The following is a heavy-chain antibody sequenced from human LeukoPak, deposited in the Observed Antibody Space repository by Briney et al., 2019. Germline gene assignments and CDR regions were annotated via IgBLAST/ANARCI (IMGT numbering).Heavy chain of an antibody. J-gene: IGHJ3*02. V-gene: IGHV1-8*01. CDR3: ARGPYSSGWYGAFDI. CDR2: MNPNSGNT. Sequence: GASVKVSCKASGYTFTSYDINWVRQAAGPGLEWMGWMNPNSGNTGYAQKFQGRVTMTRNTSISTAYMELSSLRSEDTAVYYCARGPYSSGWYGAFDIWGQGTMVTVAS. CDR1: GYTFTSYD. D-gene: IGHD6-19*01.